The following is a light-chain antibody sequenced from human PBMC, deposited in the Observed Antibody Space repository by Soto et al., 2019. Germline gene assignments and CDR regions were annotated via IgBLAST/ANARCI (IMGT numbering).Light chain of an antibody. CDR1: NIGSKS. CDR2: DDS. CDR3: QSYDSSLSGSVV. J-gene: IGLJ2*01. V-gene: IGLV3-21*02. Sequence: SYELTQPPSVSVAPGQTARITCGGTNIGSKSVHWYQQKPGQAPVLVVYDDSDRPSGIPERFSGSNSGNTATLTISRVEAGDEADYYCQSYDSSLSGSVVFGGGTKLTVL.